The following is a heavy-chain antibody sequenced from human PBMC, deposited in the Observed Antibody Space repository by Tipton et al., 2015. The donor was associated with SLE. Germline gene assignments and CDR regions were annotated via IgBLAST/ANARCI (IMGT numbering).Heavy chain of an antibody. CDR1: GFTVSSNY. CDR3: ARDMAGIGFDY. CDR2: IKQDGSEK. D-gene: IGHD6-19*01. Sequence: SLRLSCAASGFTVSSNYMSLVRQAPGKGLEWVANIKQDGSEKYYVDSVKGRFTISRDNAKNSLYLQMNSLRAEDTAVYYCARDMAGIGFDYWGQGTLVTVSS. J-gene: IGHJ4*02. V-gene: IGHV3-7*01.